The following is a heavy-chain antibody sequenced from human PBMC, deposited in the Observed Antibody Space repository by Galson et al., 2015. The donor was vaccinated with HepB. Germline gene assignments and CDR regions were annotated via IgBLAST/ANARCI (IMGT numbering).Heavy chain of an antibody. CDR2: IYPGDSDT. CDR3: AKQGYSGLFDGFDY. Sequence: EALKISCKGSGYRFTSYWIGWVRQMPGNGLAWMGVIYPGDSDTRYSPSFQGQVTISADKSISTAYLQWSSLKASDTAMYYCAKQGYSGLFDGFDYWGQGTLVTVSS. J-gene: IGHJ4*02. CDR1: GYRFTSYW. D-gene: IGHD5-12*01. V-gene: IGHV5-51*01.